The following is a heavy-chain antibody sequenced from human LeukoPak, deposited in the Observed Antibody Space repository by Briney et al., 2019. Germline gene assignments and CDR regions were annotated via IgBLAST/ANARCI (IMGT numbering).Heavy chain of an antibody. V-gene: IGHV3-23*01. CDR2: IGGRGGST. D-gene: IGHD3-16*01. Sequence: PGGSLRLSCESPGIGFSSYTMNWVRQAPGKGPEWVSAIGGRGGSTYYADSLGGRFTISRDNSKDMLYLQMNSLKVEDTATYYCGKEGGAWGQGTKVTVSS. CDR3: GKEGGA. J-gene: IGHJ5*02. CDR1: GIGFSSYT.